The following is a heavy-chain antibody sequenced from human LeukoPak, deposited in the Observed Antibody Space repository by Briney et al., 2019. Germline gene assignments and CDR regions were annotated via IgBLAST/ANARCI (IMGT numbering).Heavy chain of an antibody. CDR1: GFTFSTYG. V-gene: IGHV3-23*01. J-gene: IGHJ3*01. CDR2: IGSSGGST. Sequence: GGSLRLSCAASGFTFSTYGMNWVRQAPGKGLEWVSLIGSSGGSTYYADSVKGRFTISRDNSNHTLSLQMNSLRVEDTAIYYCVKDIQLSTWGLGTMVTVSS. D-gene: IGHD5-24*01. CDR3: VKDIQLST.